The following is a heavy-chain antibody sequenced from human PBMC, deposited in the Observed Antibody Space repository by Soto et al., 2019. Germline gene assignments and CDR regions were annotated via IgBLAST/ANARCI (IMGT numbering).Heavy chain of an antibody. CDR3: ARGGLRYYDILTGYPYFDY. Sequence: GASVKVSCKASGYTFTGYYMHWVRQAPGQGLEWMGWINPNSGGTNYAQKFQGWVTMTRDTSISTAYMELSRLRSDDTAVYYCARGGLRYYDILTGYPYFDYWGQGTLVTVSS. V-gene: IGHV1-2*04. D-gene: IGHD3-9*01. J-gene: IGHJ4*02. CDR2: INPNSGGT. CDR1: GYTFTGYY.